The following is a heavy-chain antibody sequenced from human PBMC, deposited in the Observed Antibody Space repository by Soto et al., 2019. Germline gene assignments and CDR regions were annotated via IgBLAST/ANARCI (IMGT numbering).Heavy chain of an antibody. CDR2: INHSGST. D-gene: IGHD3-22*01. CDR3: ARAVVVSRGFAP. CDR1: GGSFSGYY. Sequence: QVQLQQWGAGLLKPSETLSLTCAVYGGSFSGYYWSWIRQPPGKGLEWIGEINHSGSTNYNPSLKGRVTIAVDTSKNQFSLKLGSVPAADTAVYYCARAVVVSRGFAPWGQGTLVTVSS. J-gene: IGHJ5*02. V-gene: IGHV4-34*01.